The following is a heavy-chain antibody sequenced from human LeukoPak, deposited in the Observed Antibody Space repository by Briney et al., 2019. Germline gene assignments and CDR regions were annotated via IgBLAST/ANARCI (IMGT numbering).Heavy chain of an antibody. CDR3: AKGAPGGYDFWSGYVNYYYGMDV. Sequence: PGGSLRLSCAASGFTFSSYGMHWVRQAPGKGLEWVAVISYDGSNKYYADSVKGRFTISRDNSKNTLYLQMNSLRAEDTAVYYCAKGAPGGYDFWSGYVNYYYGMDVWGQGTLVTVSS. CDR1: GFTFSSYG. CDR2: ISYDGSNK. D-gene: IGHD3-3*01. J-gene: IGHJ6*02. V-gene: IGHV3-30*18.